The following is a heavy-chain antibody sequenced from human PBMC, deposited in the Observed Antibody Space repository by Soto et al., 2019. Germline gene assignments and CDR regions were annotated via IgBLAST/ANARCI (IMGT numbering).Heavy chain of an antibody. Sequence: PGGSLRLSCAASGFTFSSYAMSWVRQAPGKGLEWVSAISGSGGSTYYADSVKGRFTISRDNSKNTLYLQMNSLRAEDTAVYYCAKDPLWATVVTQGSGTEYFQHWGQGTLVTVSS. CDR1: GFTFSSYA. V-gene: IGHV3-23*01. D-gene: IGHD4-17*01. J-gene: IGHJ1*01. CDR3: AKDPLWATVVTQGSGTEYFQH. CDR2: ISGSGGST.